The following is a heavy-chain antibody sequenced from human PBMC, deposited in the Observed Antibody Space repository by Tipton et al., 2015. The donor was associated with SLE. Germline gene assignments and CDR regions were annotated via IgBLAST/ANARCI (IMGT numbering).Heavy chain of an antibody. V-gene: IGHV4-4*02. Sequence: TLSLTCAVSGGSISSSNWWSWVRQPPGKGLEWIGEIYHSGTTNYNPSLKSRVTMSVDKSKNQFSLKLSSVTAADTAVYYCARTGERTFDYWGQGTLVTVSS. CDR2: IYHSGTT. J-gene: IGHJ4*02. CDR1: GGSISSSNW. CDR3: ARTGERTFDY. D-gene: IGHD7-27*01.